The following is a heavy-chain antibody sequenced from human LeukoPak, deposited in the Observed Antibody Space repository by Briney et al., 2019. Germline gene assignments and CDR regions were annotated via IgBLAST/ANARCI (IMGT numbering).Heavy chain of an antibody. CDR1: GGSINNYY. J-gene: IGHJ4*02. V-gene: IGHV4-4*07. CDR3: ARCLVVGFDSSGYYSYFDY. D-gene: IGHD3-22*01. CDR2: IYTSGNT. Sequence: SETLSLTCTVSGGSINNYYWSWIRQPAGKGLEWIGRIYTSGNTNYNPSLKSRVTMSVDTSKNQFSLNLSSVTAADTAVYFCARCLVVGFDSSGYYSYFDYWGQGMLVTVFS.